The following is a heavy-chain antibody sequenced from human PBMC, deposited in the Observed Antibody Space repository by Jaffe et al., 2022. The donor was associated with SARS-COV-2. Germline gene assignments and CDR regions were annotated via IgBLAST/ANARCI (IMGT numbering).Heavy chain of an antibody. Sequence: QLHLQESGPGLVKPSETLSLTCTVSGGSIGGSGYYWGWIRQPPGRGLEWIGSIYYTGSTVYNPSLKGRVTISVDTSKNQFSLNLSSVTAADTAVYYCARHPNHYGGTDYWGQGTLVTVSS. V-gene: IGHV4-39*01. CDR3: ARHPNHYGGTDY. J-gene: IGHJ4*02. D-gene: IGHD4-17*01. CDR1: GGSIGGSGYY. CDR2: IYYTGST.